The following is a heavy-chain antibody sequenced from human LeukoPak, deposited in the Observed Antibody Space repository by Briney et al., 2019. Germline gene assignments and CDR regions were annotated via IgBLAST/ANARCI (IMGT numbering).Heavy chain of an antibody. D-gene: IGHD4-17*01. Sequence: PGGSLRLSCAASGFTFSSYAMSWVRQAPGKGLEWVSAISGSGGSTYYADSVKGRFTISRDNSKNTLYLQMNSLRAEDTAVYYCARDGNTVTTGGPYYYYYGMDVWGQGTTVTVSS. CDR1: GFTFSSYA. J-gene: IGHJ6*02. CDR3: ARDGNTVTTGGPYYYYYGMDV. CDR2: ISGSGGST. V-gene: IGHV3-23*01.